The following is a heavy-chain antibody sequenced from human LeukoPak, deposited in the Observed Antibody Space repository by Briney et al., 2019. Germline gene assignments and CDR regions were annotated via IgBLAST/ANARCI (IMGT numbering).Heavy chain of an antibody. V-gene: IGHV1-18*01. Sequence: ASVKVPCRASGYTFTSYGISWVRQAPGQGLERMGWISAYNGNTNYAQKLQGRVTMTTDTSTSTAYMELRSLRSDDTAVYYCARAGYCSSTSCYTSDWFDPWGQGTLVTVSS. CDR2: ISAYNGNT. CDR1: GYTFTSYG. J-gene: IGHJ5*02. D-gene: IGHD2-2*02. CDR3: ARAGYCSSTSCYTSDWFDP.